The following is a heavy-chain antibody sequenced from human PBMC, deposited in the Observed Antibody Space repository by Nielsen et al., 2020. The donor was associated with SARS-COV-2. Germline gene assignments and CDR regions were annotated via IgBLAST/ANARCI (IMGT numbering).Heavy chain of an antibody. Sequence: SETLSLTCSVSGASFSNDNYYWGWIRQPPGKGLEWIGSIFSSGTTFYNPSLKSRITLSVDTSRNEFSLKMTSMTAADTAFYYCAGSYNWNWHPDWFDPWGQGTLVTVSS. CDR1: GASFSNDNYY. D-gene: IGHD1-20*01. CDR2: IFSSGTT. J-gene: IGHJ5*02. CDR3: AGSYNWNWHPDWFDP. V-gene: IGHV4-39*01.